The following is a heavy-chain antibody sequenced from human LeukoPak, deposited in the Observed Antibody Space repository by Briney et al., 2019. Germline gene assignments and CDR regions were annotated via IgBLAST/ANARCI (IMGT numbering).Heavy chain of an antibody. J-gene: IGHJ4*02. D-gene: IGHD3-10*01. CDR1: GFTFSSYA. CDR2: ISGSGGST. V-gene: IGHV3-23*01. CDR3: ANQDVLLWFGELLSSGY. Sequence: GGSLRLSCAASGFTFSSYAMSWVRQAPGKGLEWVSAISGSGGSTYCADSVKGRFTISRDNSKNTLYLQMNSLRAEDTAVYYCANQDVLLWFGELLSSGYWGQGTLVTVSS.